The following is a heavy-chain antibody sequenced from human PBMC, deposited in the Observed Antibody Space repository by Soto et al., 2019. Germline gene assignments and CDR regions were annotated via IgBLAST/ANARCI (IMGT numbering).Heavy chain of an antibody. CDR2: INPDGSNT. D-gene: IGHD3-10*01. Sequence: GGSLRLSCAASEFTFGNYWLHWVRQAPGTGLVWVSRINPDGSNTAYADSVKGRFTISRDNAKNTLYLQMNSLRVEDTAVYYCTRDSYRRDGSGTYYYYGMDVWGQGTTVTVSS. CDR3: TRDSYRRDGSGTYYYYGMDV. CDR1: EFTFGNYW. V-gene: IGHV3-74*01. J-gene: IGHJ6*02.